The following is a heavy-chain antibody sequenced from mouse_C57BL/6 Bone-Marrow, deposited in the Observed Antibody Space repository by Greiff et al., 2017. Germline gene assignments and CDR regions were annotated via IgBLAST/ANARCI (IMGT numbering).Heavy chain of an antibody. V-gene: IGHV1-19*01. D-gene: IGHD1-1*01. CDR1: GYTFTDYY. J-gene: IGHJ4*01. CDR2: INPYNGGT. CDR3: ARRVVAPYYYAMDY. Sequence: EVQLQQSGPVLVKPGASVKMSCKASGYTFTDYYMNWVKQSHGKSLEWIGVINPYNGGTSYNQKFKGKATLTVDKSSSTAYMELNSLTSEDSAVYYGARRVVAPYYYAMDYWGQGTSVTVSS.